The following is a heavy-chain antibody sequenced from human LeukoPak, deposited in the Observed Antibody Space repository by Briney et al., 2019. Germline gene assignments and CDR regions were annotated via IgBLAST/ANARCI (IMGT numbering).Heavy chain of an antibody. Sequence: PGGSLRLSCAASGFTFSSYEMNWVRQAPGKGLEWVSYISSSGSTIYYADSVKGRFTISRDNAKNSLYLQMNSLRAEDTAVYYYARVARYCSSTSCYSAGDYYYYGMDVWGKGTTVTVSS. D-gene: IGHD2-2*01. CDR1: GFTFSSYE. J-gene: IGHJ6*04. CDR2: ISSSGSTI. V-gene: IGHV3-48*03. CDR3: ARVARYCSSTSCYSAGDYYYYGMDV.